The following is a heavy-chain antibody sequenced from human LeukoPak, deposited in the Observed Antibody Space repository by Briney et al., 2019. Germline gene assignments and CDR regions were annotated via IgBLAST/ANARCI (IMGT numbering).Heavy chain of an antibody. D-gene: IGHD5-24*01. CDR1: GFTFNNYA. Sequence: PGGSLRLSCAASGFTFNNYAMNWVRQAPGKGLEWVAAVTGPADTTYYADSVKGRFTISRDSFKDTVYLQMSRLGAEDTALYYCAKGAAIDHWGQGTLVTVSS. CDR3: AKGAAIDH. J-gene: IGHJ4*02. CDR2: VTGPADTT. V-gene: IGHV3-23*01.